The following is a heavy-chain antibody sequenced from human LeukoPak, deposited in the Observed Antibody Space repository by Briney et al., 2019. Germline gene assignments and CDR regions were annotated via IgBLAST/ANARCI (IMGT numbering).Heavy chain of an antibody. CDR2: IYPGDSDT. CDR3: ARSSFAPFRSVPAAPIRVVDY. CDR1: GYSFTSYW. V-gene: IGHV5-51*01. J-gene: IGHJ4*02. D-gene: IGHD2-2*01. Sequence: GESMKISCKGSGYSFTSYWIGWVRQMPGKGLEWMGIIYPGDSDTRYSPSFQGQVTISADKSISTAYLQWSSLKASDTAMYYCARSSFAPFRSVPAAPIRVVDYWGQGTLVTVSS.